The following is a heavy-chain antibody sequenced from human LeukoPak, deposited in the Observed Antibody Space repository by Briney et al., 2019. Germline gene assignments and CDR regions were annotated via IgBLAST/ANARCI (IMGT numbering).Heavy chain of an antibody. CDR1: GYTFTGYY. J-gene: IGHJ4*02. V-gene: IGHV1-2*02. Sequence: ASVKVSCKASGYTFTGYYMHWGRQAPGQGLEWMGWINPNSGGTNYEQKFQGRVTMTRDTSISTAYMELSSLRSDDTALYYCARAPTWGYDYWGQGTLVTVSS. CDR3: ARAPTWGYDY. CDR2: INPNSGGT. D-gene: IGHD7-27*01.